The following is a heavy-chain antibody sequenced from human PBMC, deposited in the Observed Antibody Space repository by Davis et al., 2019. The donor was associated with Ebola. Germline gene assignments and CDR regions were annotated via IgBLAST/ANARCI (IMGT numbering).Heavy chain of an antibody. Sequence: MPGGSLRLSCTVPGGSISPYYWSWIRQPPGKGLEWFGYIYYSGSTTYNLSFKGRVPISVDTSKNQFSLKLSSLTAADTAVYYCARSYGAAPFDYWGQGTLVTVSS. V-gene: IGHV4-59*08. CDR3: ARSYGAAPFDY. J-gene: IGHJ4*02. CDR2: IYYSGST. CDR1: GGSISPYY. D-gene: IGHD4/OR15-4a*01.